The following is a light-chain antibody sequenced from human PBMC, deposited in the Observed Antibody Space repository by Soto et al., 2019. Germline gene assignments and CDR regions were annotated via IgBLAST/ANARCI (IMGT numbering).Light chain of an antibody. CDR1: SSNIGAGYD. Sequence: QSVLTXPPSVSWAPGQRVTISCTGSSSNIGAGYDVHWYQQLPGTAPKLLIYGNSNRPSGVPDRFSGSKSGTSASLAITGLQAEDEADYYCQSYDSSLSGRGYVFGTGTKVTVL. CDR3: QSYDSSLSGRGYV. CDR2: GNS. J-gene: IGLJ1*01. V-gene: IGLV1-40*01.